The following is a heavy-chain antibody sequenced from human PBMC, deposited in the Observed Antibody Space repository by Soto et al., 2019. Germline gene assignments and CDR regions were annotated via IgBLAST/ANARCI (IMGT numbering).Heavy chain of an antibody. CDR3: TTDGTVTTGKYYFDY. V-gene: IGHV3-15*07. Sequence: EVQLVESGGGLVKPGGSLRLSCAASGFTFSNAWMNWVRQAPGKGLEWVGRIKSKTDGGTTDYAAPVKGRFTISRDDSKNTLYLQMNSLKTEDTAVYYCTTDGTVTTGKYYFDYWGQGTLVTVSS. CDR1: GFTFSNAW. CDR2: IKSKTDGGTT. D-gene: IGHD4-4*01. J-gene: IGHJ4*02.